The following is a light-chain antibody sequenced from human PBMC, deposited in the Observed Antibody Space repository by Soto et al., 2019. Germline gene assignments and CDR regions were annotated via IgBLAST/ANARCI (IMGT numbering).Light chain of an antibody. CDR3: CSYVGRYTLSYV. J-gene: IGLJ1*01. CDR2: DVS. V-gene: IGLV2-11*01. CDR1: ISDVGAYNY. Sequence: QSALTQPRSVSGSPGQSVTISCTGTISDVGAYNYVSWYQQHPGKAPKLMIYDVSKRPSGVPDRFSGSKSGNTASLTISGLQAEDEGDYYCCSYVGRYTLSYVFGTGTKVTVL.